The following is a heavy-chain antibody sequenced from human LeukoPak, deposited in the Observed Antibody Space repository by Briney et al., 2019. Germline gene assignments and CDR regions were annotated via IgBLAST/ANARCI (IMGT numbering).Heavy chain of an antibody. J-gene: IGHJ5*02. D-gene: IGHD3-9*01. CDR3: AKEVRYFDWLDH. CDR1: GFTFTTYG. Sequence: GGTLRLSCAASGFTFTTYGMSWVRQAPGKGLEWVSAISGSGGSTYYADSVKGRFTISRDNSKNTLYLQMNSLRAEDTAVYYCAKEVRYFDWLDHWGQGTLVTVSS. CDR2: ISGSGGST. V-gene: IGHV3-23*01.